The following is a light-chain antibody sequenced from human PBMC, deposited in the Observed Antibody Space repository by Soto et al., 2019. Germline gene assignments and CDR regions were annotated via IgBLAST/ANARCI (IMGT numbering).Light chain of an antibody. CDR2: VAS. CDR3: QEYGTSPWT. CDR1: PSVSSNY. J-gene: IGKJ1*01. Sequence: EIVLTQSPGTLSLSPGERATVSCRASPSVSSNYLAWYQQKPGQAPRLLIYVASSRATGIPDRFSGSGSGTDFTVTISRLETEDFAVEYCQEYGTSPWTFGQGTKVEFK. V-gene: IGKV3-20*01.